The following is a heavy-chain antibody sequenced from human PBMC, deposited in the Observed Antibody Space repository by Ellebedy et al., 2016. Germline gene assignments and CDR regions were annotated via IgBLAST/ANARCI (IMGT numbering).Heavy chain of an antibody. J-gene: IGHJ6*02. CDR3: VRGMFTFGGIIVTSGMDV. Sequence: ASVKVSCKASGYTFTGYYMHWVRQAPGQGLEWMGWINPNSGGTNYAQKFQGWVTMTRDTSISTDYMELSRLRSDDTAVYYCVRGMFTFGGIIVTSGMDVWGQGTTVTVSS. CDR2: INPNSGGT. D-gene: IGHD3-16*02. V-gene: IGHV1-2*04. CDR1: GYTFTGYY.